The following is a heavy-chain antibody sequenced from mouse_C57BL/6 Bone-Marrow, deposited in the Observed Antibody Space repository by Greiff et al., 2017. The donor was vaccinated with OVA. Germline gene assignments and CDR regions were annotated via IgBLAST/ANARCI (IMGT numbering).Heavy chain of an antibody. V-gene: IGHV5-15*01. D-gene: IGHD2-5*01. J-gene: IGHJ4*01. CDR1: GFTFSDYG. CDR3: ARQRTYYSNYGAMDY. Sequence: EVKLVESGGGLVQPGGSLKLSCAASGFTFSDYGMAWVRQAPRKGPEWVAFISNLAYSIYYADTVTGRFTISRENAKNTLYLEMSSLRSEDTSMYYCARQRTYYSNYGAMDYWGQGTSVTVSS. CDR2: ISNLAYSI.